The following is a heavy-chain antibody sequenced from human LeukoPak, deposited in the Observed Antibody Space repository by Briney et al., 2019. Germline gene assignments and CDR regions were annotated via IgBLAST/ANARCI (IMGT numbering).Heavy chain of an antibody. CDR3: ATEGRATASPPVRLGY. CDR2: IWYDGSNK. V-gene: IGHV3-33*01. J-gene: IGHJ4*02. D-gene: IGHD5-18*01. Sequence: GRSLRLSCTTSGFGFTSYGFHWVRQAPGKGLEWVGVIWYDGSNKYYADSVKGRFTISRDDSKNTLYLQMNSLRAEDTAVYYCATEGRATASPPVRLGYWGQGTLVTVSS. CDR1: GFGFTSYG.